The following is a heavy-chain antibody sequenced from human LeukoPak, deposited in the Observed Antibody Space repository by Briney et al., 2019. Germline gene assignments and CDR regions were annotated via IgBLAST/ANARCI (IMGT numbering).Heavy chain of an antibody. D-gene: IGHD2-21*02. J-gene: IGHJ4*02. CDR1: GFTVSSNY. Sequence: PGGSLRLSCTASGFTVSSNYMSWVRQAPGKGLEWVSVIYSGGSTYYTDSVMGRFTISRDNSKNTLYLQMDSLRAEDTAVYYCARCGGAYCGGDCHRNFDYWGQGTLVTVSS. CDR3: ARCGGAYCGGDCHRNFDY. CDR2: IYSGGST. V-gene: IGHV3-53*01.